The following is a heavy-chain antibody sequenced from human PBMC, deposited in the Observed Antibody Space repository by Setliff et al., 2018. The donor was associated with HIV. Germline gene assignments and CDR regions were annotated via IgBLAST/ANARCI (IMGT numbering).Heavy chain of an antibody. V-gene: IGHV1-18*04. CDR1: GFIFNNFG. CDR3: ARTQYTTTWPGNY. CDR2: ISLYIEYK. J-gene: IGHJ4*02. D-gene: IGHD1-1*01. Sequence: ASVKVSCKTSGFIFNNFGVTWVRQAPGQGLEWVAWISLYIEYKYYAPHFLGRVTMSTDTSTSTVDLELRGLRADDTAIYYCARTQYTTTWPGNYWGQGTLGTVSS.